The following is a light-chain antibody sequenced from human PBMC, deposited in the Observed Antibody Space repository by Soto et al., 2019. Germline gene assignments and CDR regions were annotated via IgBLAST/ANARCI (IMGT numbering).Light chain of an antibody. CDR3: SSYTSSSTLVE. V-gene: IGLV2-14*01. Sequence: QSVLTQPASVSGSPGQSITISCTGTSSDVGGYNYVSWYQQHPGKAPKLMIYDVSNRPSGVSNRFSGSKSANTASLTISGLQAEDEADYYCSSYTSSSTLVEFGGGTKLTVL. CDR2: DVS. J-gene: IGLJ2*01. CDR1: SSDVGGYNY.